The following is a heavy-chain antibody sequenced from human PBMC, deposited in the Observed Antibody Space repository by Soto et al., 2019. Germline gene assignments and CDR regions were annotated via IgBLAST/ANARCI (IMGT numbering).Heavy chain of an antibody. CDR2: ISAYNGNT. J-gene: IGHJ4*02. D-gene: IGHD3-3*01. Sequence: ASVKVSCKASGYTFTIYGISWVRQAPGQGLEWMGWISAYNGNTNYAQKLQGRVTMTTDTSTSTAYMELRSLRSDDTAVYYCARAPSIFGVVTGYDYWGQGTLVTVSS. CDR3: ARAPSIFGVVTGYDY. V-gene: IGHV1-18*04. CDR1: GYTFTIYG.